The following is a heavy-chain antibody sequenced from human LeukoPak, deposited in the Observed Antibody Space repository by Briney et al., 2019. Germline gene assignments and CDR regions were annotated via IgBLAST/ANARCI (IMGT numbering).Heavy chain of an antibody. J-gene: IGHJ4*02. V-gene: IGHV4-34*01. CDR3: ARVSWGCSSTSCYNALDY. Sequence: SETLSLTCAVYGGSFSGYYWSWIRQPPGKGLEWIGEINHSGSTNYNPSLKSRVTISVDTSKNQFSLKLSSVTAADTAVYYCARVSWGCSSTSCYNALDYWGQGTLVTVSS. CDR1: GGSFSGYY. CDR2: INHSGST. D-gene: IGHD2-2*02.